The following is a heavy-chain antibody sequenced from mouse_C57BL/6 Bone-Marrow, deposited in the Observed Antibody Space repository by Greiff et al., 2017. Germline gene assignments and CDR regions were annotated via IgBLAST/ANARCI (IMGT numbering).Heavy chain of an antibody. CDR2: IDPEDGDT. J-gene: IGHJ1*03. D-gene: IGHD1-1*01. CDR3: TTNYGSSDWYFDV. Sequence: EVQLQQSGAELVRPGASVKLSCTASGFNIKDYYMHWVKQRPEQGLEWIGRIDPEDGDTEYAPKFQGKATMTADTSSNTADLQLSSLPSEDTAVYYCTTNYGSSDWYFDVWGTGTTVTVSS. V-gene: IGHV14-1*01. CDR1: GFNIKDYY.